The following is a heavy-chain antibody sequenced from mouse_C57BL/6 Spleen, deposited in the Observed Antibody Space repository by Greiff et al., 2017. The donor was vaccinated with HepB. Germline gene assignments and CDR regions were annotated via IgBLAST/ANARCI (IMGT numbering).Heavy chain of an antibody. V-gene: IGHV1-69*01. Sequence: VQLQESGAELVMPGASVKLSCKASGYTFTSYWMHWVKQRPGQGLEWIGEIDPSDSYTNYNQKFKGKSTLTVDKSSSTAYMQLSSLTSEDSAVYYCARGSLKNYFDYWGQGTTLTVSS. CDR1: GYTFTSYW. CDR3: ARGSLKNYFDY. CDR2: IDPSDSYT. J-gene: IGHJ2*01.